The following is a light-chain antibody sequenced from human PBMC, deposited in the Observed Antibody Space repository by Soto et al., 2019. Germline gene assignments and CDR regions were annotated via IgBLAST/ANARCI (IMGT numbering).Light chain of an antibody. V-gene: IGLV1-40*01. CDR3: QSYDSSLTTFV. J-gene: IGLJ1*01. Sequence: QSVLTQPPSVSGPPGQRVAISCTGSSSNIGAEYDVHWYQQLPGTAPKRLIYGDNNRPSGVPDRFSGSKSGTSASLAITGLQPEDEADYYCQSYDSSLTTFVFGTGTKSPS. CDR2: GDN. CDR1: SSNIGAEYD.